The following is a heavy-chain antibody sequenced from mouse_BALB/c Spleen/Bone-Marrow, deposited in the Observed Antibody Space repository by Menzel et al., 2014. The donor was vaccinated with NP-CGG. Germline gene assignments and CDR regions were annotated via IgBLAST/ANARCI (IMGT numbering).Heavy chain of an antibody. CDR1: GFYVKDTY. CDR3: TREGHYYGSEAVDY. CDR2: IDPANGNT. V-gene: IGHV14-3*02. D-gene: IGHD1-2*01. Sequence: VQLQQSGAELVKPGASVKLSCTASGFYVKDTYMQWVKQRPEQGLEWIGRIDPANGNTQYDPTFQGKATITTDTSSNTAYLQLSSLTSEDTAGYYCTREGHYYGSEAVDYWGQGTSVTVSS. J-gene: IGHJ4*01.